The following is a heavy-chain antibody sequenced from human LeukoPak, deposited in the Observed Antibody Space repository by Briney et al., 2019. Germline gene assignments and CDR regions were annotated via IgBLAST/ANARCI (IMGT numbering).Heavy chain of an antibody. J-gene: IGHJ4*02. CDR3: ARAKTTLLLDY. CDR2: ISAHNGNT. D-gene: IGHD4-11*01. CDR1: GYIFTSYG. V-gene: IGHV1-18*01. Sequence: ASVKVSCKASGYIFTSYGIIWVRQAPGQGLQWMGWISAHNGNTNYAQKLQGRVTMTTDTSTSTVYMGLRSLRSDDTAVYYCARAKTTLLLDYWGQGTLVTVSS.